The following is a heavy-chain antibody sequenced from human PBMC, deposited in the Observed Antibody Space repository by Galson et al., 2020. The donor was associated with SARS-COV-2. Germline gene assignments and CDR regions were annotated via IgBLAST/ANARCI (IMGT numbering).Heavy chain of an antibody. CDR2: IYYSGST. Sequence: SETLSLTCTVSGGSISSGGYYWSWIRQHPGKGLEWIGYIYYSGSTYYNPSLKSRVTISVDTSQNQFSLKLSSVTAADTAVYYCARVCGPRITIFGVVDYYYYMDVWGKGTTVTVSS. CDR3: ARVCGPRITIFGVVDYYYYMDV. D-gene: IGHD3-3*01. V-gene: IGHV4-31*03. CDR1: GGSISSGGYY. J-gene: IGHJ6*03.